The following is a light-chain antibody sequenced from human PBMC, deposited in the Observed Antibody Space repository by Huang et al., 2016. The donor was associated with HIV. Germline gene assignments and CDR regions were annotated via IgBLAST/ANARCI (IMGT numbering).Light chain of an antibody. Sequence: EIVLTQSPGTLSLSPGERATLSCRASQSVGSNYFAWYQHLPGQAPRLLIFGACYRATGIPDRFSGGGSGTDFTLTISRLEPEDVAVYYCQQYADLPTFGQGTKLEIK. CDR1: QSVGSNY. CDR2: GAC. V-gene: IGKV3-20*01. J-gene: IGKJ2*01. CDR3: QQYADLPT.